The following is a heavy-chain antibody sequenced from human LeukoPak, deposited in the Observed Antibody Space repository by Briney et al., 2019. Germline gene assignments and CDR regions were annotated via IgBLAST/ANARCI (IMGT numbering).Heavy chain of an antibody. Sequence: GGSLRLSCAASGFTFSSFGMNWVRQAPGKGLEWVSYISDSSSLTDYADSVKGRCTISRDNAQNSLSLQLNSLRDEDTAVYFCAKVIRGGYGMDVWGQWTTVTVSS. CDR3: AKVIRGGYGMDV. D-gene: IGHD3-10*01. CDR1: GFTFSSFG. CDR2: ISDSSSLT. V-gene: IGHV3-48*02. J-gene: IGHJ6*02.